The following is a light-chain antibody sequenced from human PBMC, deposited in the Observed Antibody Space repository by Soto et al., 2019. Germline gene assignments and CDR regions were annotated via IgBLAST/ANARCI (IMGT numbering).Light chain of an antibody. CDR1: QTINTY. J-gene: IGKJ2*01. CDR3: RRGSSAPST. V-gene: IGKV1-39*01. CDR2: AAS. Sequence: DIQVTQSPSSLSASVGDRVTITCRTSQTINTYLNWYQQQPGKAPKLLIFAASTLHRGVSSRFSGSESRTDFTLTSCSLQPEDFATYWCRRGSSAPSTFGRGT.